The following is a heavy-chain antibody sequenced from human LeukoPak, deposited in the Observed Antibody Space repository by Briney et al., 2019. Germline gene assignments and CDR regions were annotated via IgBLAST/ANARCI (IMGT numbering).Heavy chain of an antibody. J-gene: IGHJ5*02. CDR1: GYTFTSYG. Sequence: ASVKVSCKASGYTFTSYGTSWVRQAPGQGLEWMGWISAYNGNTNYAQKLQGRVTMTTDTSTSTAYMELRSLRSDDTAVYYCARVSESYSSSWYGGWFDPWGQGTLVTVSS. CDR2: ISAYNGNT. CDR3: ARVSESYSSSWYGGWFDP. V-gene: IGHV1-18*01. D-gene: IGHD6-13*01.